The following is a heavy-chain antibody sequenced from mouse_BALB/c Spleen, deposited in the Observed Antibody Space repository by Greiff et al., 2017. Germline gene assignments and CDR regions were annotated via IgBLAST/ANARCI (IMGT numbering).Heavy chain of an antibody. CDR2: ISTYYGNT. J-gene: IGHJ1*01. CDR1: GYTFTDYA. V-gene: IGHV1-67*01. D-gene: IGHD1-1*01. Sequence: QVQLQQSGPELVRPGVSVKISCKGSGYTFTDYAMHWVKQSHAKSLEWIGVISTYYGNTNYNQKFKGKATMTVDKSSSTAYMELARLTSEDSAIYYCAREKVYYYGSSDWYFDVWGAGTTVTVSS. CDR3: AREKVYYYGSSDWYFDV.